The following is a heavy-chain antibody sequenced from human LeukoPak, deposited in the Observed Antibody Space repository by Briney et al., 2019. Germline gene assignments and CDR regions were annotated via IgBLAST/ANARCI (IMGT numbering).Heavy chain of an antibody. CDR2: INHSGST. V-gene: IGHV4-34*01. J-gene: IGHJ4*02. CDR3: ARDGGYTDY. CDR1: GGSLSGYY. D-gene: IGHD5-24*01. Sequence: AETLSLTCALYGGSLSGYYWSWIRQPPGKGLEWIGEINHSGSTNYNPSLKSRVTISVDTSKNQFSLKLSSVTAADTAVYYCARDGGYTDYWGQGTLVTVSS.